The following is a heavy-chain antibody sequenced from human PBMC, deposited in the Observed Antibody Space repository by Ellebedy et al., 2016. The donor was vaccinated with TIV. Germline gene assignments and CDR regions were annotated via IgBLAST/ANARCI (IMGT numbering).Heavy chain of an antibody. V-gene: IGHV4-61*08. Sequence: MPSETLSLTCTVSGGSISSGGYYWSWIRQPPGKGLEWIGYIYYSGSTNYNPSLKSRVTISVDTSKNQFSLKLSSVTAADTAVYYCAREVTRGMDVWGQGTTVTVSS. J-gene: IGHJ6*02. CDR2: IYYSGST. CDR1: GGSISSGGYY. CDR3: AREVTRGMDV. D-gene: IGHD4-11*01.